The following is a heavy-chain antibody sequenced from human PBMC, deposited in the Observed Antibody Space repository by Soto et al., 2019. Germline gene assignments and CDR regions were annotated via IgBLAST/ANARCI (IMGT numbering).Heavy chain of an antibody. CDR1: GVTFSSET. J-gene: IGHJ4*02. CDR2: IIPLFGTA. CDR3: ASELGENPASPFDA. Sequence: QVQLVQSGADVKKPGSSVKVSCQASGVTFSSETLGWVRQAPGQGLEWVGGIIPLFGTASYAQKFQGRVTSTADESTGTVYMELSSLRSNDTAVYFCASELGENPASPFDAWGQGTLVTVSS. D-gene: IGHD3-10*01. V-gene: IGHV1-69*01.